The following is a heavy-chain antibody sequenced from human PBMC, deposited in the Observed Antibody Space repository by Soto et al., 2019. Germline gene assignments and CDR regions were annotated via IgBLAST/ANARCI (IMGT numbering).Heavy chain of an antibody. D-gene: IGHD2-15*01. CDR3: ARASISRCVDRSCYVASPFDY. J-gene: IGHJ4*02. CDR1: GGSISNANYY. Sequence: SETLSFTCTVSGGSISNANYYWSWIRHHPGKGLEWIGYIYYTGTTYYSPSLESRVAISVDTSQNQFSLKLGAVTAADTAVYFCARASISRCVDRSCYVASPFDYWGQGTLVTVSS. CDR2: IYYTGTT. V-gene: IGHV4-31*03.